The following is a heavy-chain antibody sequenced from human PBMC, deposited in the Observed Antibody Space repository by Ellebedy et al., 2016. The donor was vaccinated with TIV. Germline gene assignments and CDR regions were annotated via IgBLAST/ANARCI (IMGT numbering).Heavy chain of an antibody. V-gene: IGHV3-66*01. CDR3: ARDSDSSSWYGEYYFDY. D-gene: IGHD6-13*01. CDR2: MYSEGTT. J-gene: IGHJ4*02. CDR1: GITVSGNY. Sequence: GESLKISCAASGITVSGNYINWVRQAPGKGLEWLSIMYSEGTTYYAESVKGRFTISRDNSKNTLYLQMNSLRAEDTAVYYCARDSDSSSWYGEYYFDYWGQGTLVTVSS.